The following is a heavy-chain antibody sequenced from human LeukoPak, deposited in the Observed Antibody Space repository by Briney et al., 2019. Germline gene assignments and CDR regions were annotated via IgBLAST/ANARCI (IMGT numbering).Heavy chain of an antibody. CDR2: ISAYNGNT. Sequence: ASVKVSCKASGYTFTSYGISWVRQAPGQGLEWIGWISAYNGNTNYAQKLQGRVTMTTDTSTSTAYMELRSLRSDDTAVYYCARTYSNYVFNWFDPWGQGTLVTVSS. D-gene: IGHD4-11*01. CDR3: ARTYSNYVFNWFDP. CDR1: GYTFTSYG. J-gene: IGHJ5*02. V-gene: IGHV1-18*01.